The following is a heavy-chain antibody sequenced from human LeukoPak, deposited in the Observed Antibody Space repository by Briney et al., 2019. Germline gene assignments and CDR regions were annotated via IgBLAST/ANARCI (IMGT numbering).Heavy chain of an antibody. D-gene: IGHD1-1*01. CDR3: ARIRYSENIDY. CDR1: GGSISSSSYY. V-gene: IGHV4-39*01. Sequence: SETLSLTCTVSGGSISSSSYYWGWIRQPPGKGLEWIGSIYYSGSTYYNPSLKSRVTISVDTSKNQFSLKLSSVTAADTAVYYCARIRYSENIDYWGQGTLATVSS. J-gene: IGHJ4*02. CDR2: IYYSGST.